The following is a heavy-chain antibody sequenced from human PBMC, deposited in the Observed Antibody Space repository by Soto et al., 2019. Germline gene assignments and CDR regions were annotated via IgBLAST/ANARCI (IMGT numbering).Heavy chain of an antibody. CDR1: GFTFSSYA. V-gene: IGHV3-30-3*01. D-gene: IGHD3-3*01. J-gene: IGHJ6*02. CDR3: ARDRPDNYAFWIGSYGMDV. Sequence: QVQLVESGGGVVQPGRSLRLSCAASGFTFSSYAMHWVREAPGKGLEWVAVISYDGSNKYYADSVKGRFTISRDNSKNTLYLQMNSLRAQDTAVYYCARDRPDNYAFWIGSYGMDVWGQGTTVTVSS. CDR2: ISYDGSNK.